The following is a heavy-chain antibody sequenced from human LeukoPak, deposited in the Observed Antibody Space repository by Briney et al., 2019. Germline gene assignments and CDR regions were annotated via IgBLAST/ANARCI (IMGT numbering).Heavy chain of an antibody. J-gene: IGHJ6*02. Sequence: ASVKVSCKASGYTFTSYDINWVRQATGQGLEWMGWMNPNSGNTGYAQKFQGRVTMTRNTSISTAYMELSSLRSEDTAVYYCARGSGYAPDDYYYYGMDVWGQGTTVTVSS. D-gene: IGHD5-18*01. CDR3: ARGSGYAPDDYYYYGMDV. CDR1: GYTFTSYD. V-gene: IGHV1-8*01. CDR2: MNPNSGNT.